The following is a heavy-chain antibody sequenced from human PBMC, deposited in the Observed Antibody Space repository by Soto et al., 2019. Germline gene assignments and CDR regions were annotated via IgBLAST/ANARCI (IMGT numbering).Heavy chain of an antibody. CDR2: ISGSGGST. J-gene: IGHJ4*02. V-gene: IGHV3-23*01. CDR3: AKGAVVRGVYDLDY. Sequence: EVQLLESGGGLVQPGGSLRLSCAASGFTFSSYAMNWVRQAPGKGLEWVSAISGSGGSTYYADSVKGRFTISRDNSKNTPYLQMNSLRAEDTAVYYCAKGAVVRGVYDLDYWGQGTLVTVSS. CDR1: GFTFSSYA. D-gene: IGHD3-10*01.